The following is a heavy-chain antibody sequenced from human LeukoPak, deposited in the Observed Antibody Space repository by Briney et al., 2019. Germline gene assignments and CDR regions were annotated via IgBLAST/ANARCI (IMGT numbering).Heavy chain of an antibody. V-gene: IGHV4-59*01. J-gene: IGHJ2*01. D-gene: IGHD6-13*01. Sequence: SETLSLTCTVSGGSIRSYYWSWIRQPPGKGLEWIAYIYYSGSTNYNPSLKSRVTISVDTSKDQFSLKLSSVTAADTAVYYCARVYYSNSYDYWYFDLWGRGTLVTVSS. CDR1: GGSIRSYY. CDR3: ARVYYSNSYDYWYFDL. CDR2: IYYSGST.